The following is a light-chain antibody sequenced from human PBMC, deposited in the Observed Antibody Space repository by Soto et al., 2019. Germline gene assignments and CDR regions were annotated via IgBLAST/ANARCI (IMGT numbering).Light chain of an antibody. Sequence: QSALTQPRSVSGSPGQSVNISCTGTSSDVGGYNYGSWYQQHPGKAPKLMIYDVSKRTSGVPDRFSGSTSGNTASLTISGLQAEDEADYYCCAYAGSYAYVFGTGTKLTVL. CDR2: DVS. V-gene: IGLV2-11*01. CDR3: CAYAGSYAYV. J-gene: IGLJ1*01. CDR1: SSDVGGYNY.